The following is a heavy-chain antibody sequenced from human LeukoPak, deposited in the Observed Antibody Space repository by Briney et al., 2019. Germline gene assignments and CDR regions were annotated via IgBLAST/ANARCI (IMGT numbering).Heavy chain of an antibody. CDR1: GGSISSYY. Sequence: PSETLSLTGTVSGGSISSYYWSWIRQPPGKGLEWIGYIYYSGSTNYNPSLKSRVTISVDTSKNQFSLKLSSVTAADTAVYYCAREKRYCSSTSCHRDAFDIWGQGTMVTVSS. J-gene: IGHJ3*02. CDR3: AREKRYCSSTSCHRDAFDI. CDR2: IYYSGST. D-gene: IGHD2-2*01. V-gene: IGHV4-59*01.